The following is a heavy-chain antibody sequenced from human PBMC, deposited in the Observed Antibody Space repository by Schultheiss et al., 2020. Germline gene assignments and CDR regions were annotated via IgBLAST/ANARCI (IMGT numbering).Heavy chain of an antibody. CDR2: ISSSGSTI. D-gene: IGHD4-11*01. Sequence: GGSLRLSCAASGFTFSSYSMNWVRQAPGKGLEWVSYISSSGSTIYYADSVKGRFTISRDNAKNSLYLQMNSLRAEDTAVYYCAREDYSSSPSFDYWGQGTLVTVSS. CDR3: AREDYSSSPSFDY. V-gene: IGHV3-48*04. J-gene: IGHJ4*02. CDR1: GFTFSSYS.